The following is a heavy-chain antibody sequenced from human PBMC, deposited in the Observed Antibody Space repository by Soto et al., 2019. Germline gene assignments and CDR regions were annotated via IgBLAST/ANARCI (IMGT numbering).Heavy chain of an antibody. CDR1: GASVSSGSFY. Sequence: SETLSLTCSVSGASVSSGSFYWSWIRQPPGKGLEWIGFIYNNETFNYNPSLKSRVTLSVDTSKHQFSLKLSSVTAADTAVYYCARVPLRYSSSHNFDSWGQGALVTVSS. J-gene: IGHJ4*02. CDR3: ARVPLRYSSSHNFDS. V-gene: IGHV4-61*01. D-gene: IGHD6-19*01. CDR2: IYNNETF.